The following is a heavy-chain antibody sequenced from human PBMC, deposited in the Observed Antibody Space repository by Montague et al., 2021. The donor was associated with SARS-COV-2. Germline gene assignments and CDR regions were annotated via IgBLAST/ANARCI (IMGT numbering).Heavy chain of an antibody. Sequence: SETLSLTCAVYGGSFSGHYWSWIRQPQGKGLEWIGEINNSGSTNYNQSLTSRVTLSVDTSKNTFSLKLHSVTAADTAVYYCACGGIEVSMIVVVFTGASYSIDVWGQGTTVTVSS. J-gene: IGHJ6*02. D-gene: IGHD3-22*01. V-gene: IGHV4-34*01. CDR3: ACGGIEVSMIVVVFTGASYSIDV. CDR2: INNSGST. CDR1: GGSFSGHY.